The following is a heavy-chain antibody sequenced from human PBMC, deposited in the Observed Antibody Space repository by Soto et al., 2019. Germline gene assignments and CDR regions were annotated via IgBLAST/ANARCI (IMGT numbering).Heavy chain of an antibody. Sequence: SETLSLTCGFSGASFSTFYWNWIRQSPEKGLEWIADVHYTGKTNYNPSLKSRVTISMDTSKKQFSLKLTSLTAADTAVYYCVTFVGRSPSGPQADVWGQGTPVTVSS. CDR2: VHYTGKT. D-gene: IGHD3-10*01. V-gene: IGHV4-34*07. CDR1: GASFSTFY. J-gene: IGHJ4*02. CDR3: VTFVGRSPSGPQADV.